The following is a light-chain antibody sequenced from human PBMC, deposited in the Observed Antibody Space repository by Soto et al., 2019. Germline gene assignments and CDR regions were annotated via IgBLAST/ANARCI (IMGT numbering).Light chain of an antibody. Sequence: ETVLTQSPATLSLSPGETATLSCRASQRVTNNLAWYQWKLAQPPRLLIYGASTRATGIPVRFRGSGSGTEFTLTISSLQSEDSAVYYCQQHHNWPWTFGQGTRVELK. CDR1: QRVTNN. J-gene: IGKJ1*01. V-gene: IGKV3-15*01. CDR2: GAS. CDR3: QQHHNWPWT.